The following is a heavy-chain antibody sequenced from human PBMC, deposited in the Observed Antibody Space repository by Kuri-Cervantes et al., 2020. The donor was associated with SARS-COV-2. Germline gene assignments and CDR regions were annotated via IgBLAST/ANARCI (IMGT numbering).Heavy chain of an antibody. J-gene: IGHJ4*02. CDR1: GYSFTSYW. V-gene: IGHV5-51*01. CDR2: IYPGDSDT. CDR3: ARLGNIWFGELLTPLPDQ. Sequence: GGSLRPSCKGSGYSFTSYWVGWVRQMPGKGLEWMGIIYPGDSDTRYSPSFQGQVTISADKSISTAYLQWSSLKASDTAMYYCARLGNIWFGELLTPLPDQWGQGTLVTVSS. D-gene: IGHD3-10*01.